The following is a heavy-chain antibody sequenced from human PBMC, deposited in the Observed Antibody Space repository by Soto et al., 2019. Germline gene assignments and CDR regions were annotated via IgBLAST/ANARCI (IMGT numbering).Heavy chain of an antibody. D-gene: IGHD3-10*01. Sequence: QVQLQESGPGLVKPSETLSLTCTVSGGSISSYYWSWIRQPPGKGLEWIGYIYYSGSTNYNPSLQSRVPISGDTSKNQFSLKLSSVTAADTAVYYCARDFVVRGVMGWFDPWGQGTLVTVSS. CDR2: IYYSGST. CDR1: GGSISSYY. V-gene: IGHV4-59*01. CDR3: ARDFVVRGVMGWFDP. J-gene: IGHJ5*02.